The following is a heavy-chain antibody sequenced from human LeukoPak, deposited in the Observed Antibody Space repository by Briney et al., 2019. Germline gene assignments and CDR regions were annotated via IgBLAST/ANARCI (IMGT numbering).Heavy chain of an antibody. CDR3: ATYSGSSRAFDI. Sequence: SETLSLTCSVSGGSISGYLWSWIRQPPGKGLEWIGYIYYIGSTNSNPSLKSRVTISVDTSKNQFSLKLSSVTAADTAVYYCATYSGSSRAFDIWGQGTMVTVSS. J-gene: IGHJ3*02. CDR2: IYYIGST. V-gene: IGHV4-59*01. D-gene: IGHD1-26*01. CDR1: GGSISGYL.